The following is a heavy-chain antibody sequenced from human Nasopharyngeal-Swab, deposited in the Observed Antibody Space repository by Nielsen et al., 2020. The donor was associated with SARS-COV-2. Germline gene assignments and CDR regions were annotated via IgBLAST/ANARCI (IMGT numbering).Heavy chain of an antibody. V-gene: IGHV3-9*01. D-gene: IGHD5-18*01. Sequence: GGSLRLSCTASGFSFNGHAMHWVRQPPEKGLEWVAGVFWKNAGVGHADSVKGRFTISKDNAKKSVYLQMNRLRDEDTALYFCGGDVLPGGLDVWGQGTTVTVSS. CDR1: GFSFNGHA. J-gene: IGHJ6*02. CDR2: VFWKNAGV. CDR3: GGDVLPGGLDV.